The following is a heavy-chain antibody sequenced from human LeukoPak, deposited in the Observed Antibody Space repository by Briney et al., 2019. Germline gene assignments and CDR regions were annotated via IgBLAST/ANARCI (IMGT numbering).Heavy chain of an antibody. CDR1: GGSISSTSYY. J-gene: IGHJ3*01. CDR2: IYYGGST. D-gene: IGHD3-22*01. CDR3: AKAGVRYFDSSGLYAFDF. Sequence: SETPSLTCAVSGGSISSTSYYWAWIRQPPGKGLEWIGTIYYGGSTYHNPSLKSRVTMSVDTSRNQFSLKLSSVDAADTAVYYCAKAGVRYFDSSGLYAFDFWGQGTTVTVSS. V-gene: IGHV4-39*05.